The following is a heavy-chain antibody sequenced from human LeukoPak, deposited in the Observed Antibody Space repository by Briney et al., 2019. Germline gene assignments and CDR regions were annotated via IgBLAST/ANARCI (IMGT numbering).Heavy chain of an antibody. D-gene: IGHD3-9*01. Sequence: PGRSLRLSCAASGFTFDDYAMHWVRQAPGKGLEWVSGISWNSGSIGYADSVKGRFTISRDNSKNTLYLQMNSLRAEDTAVYYCAKDLGDYNAPGGYWGQGTLVTVSS. CDR3: AKDLGDYNAPGGY. J-gene: IGHJ4*02. V-gene: IGHV3-9*01. CDR1: GFTFDDYA. CDR2: ISWNSGSI.